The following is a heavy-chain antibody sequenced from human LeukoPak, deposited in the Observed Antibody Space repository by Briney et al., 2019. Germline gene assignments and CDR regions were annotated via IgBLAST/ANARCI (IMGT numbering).Heavy chain of an antibody. Sequence: SETLSLTCTVSGGSIRSSYYYWGWIRQPPGKGLEWIGSIYDSGSTNYNPSLKSRVTVSVDTSKNQFSLKLSSVTAADTAVYYCAREVGFLEWLPYNWFDPWGQGTLVTVSS. CDR2: IYDSGST. CDR3: AREVGFLEWLPYNWFDP. V-gene: IGHV4-39*07. D-gene: IGHD3-3*01. CDR1: GGSIRSSYYY. J-gene: IGHJ5*02.